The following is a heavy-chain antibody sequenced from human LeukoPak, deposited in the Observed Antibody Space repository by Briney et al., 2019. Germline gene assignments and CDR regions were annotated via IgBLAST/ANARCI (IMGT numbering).Heavy chain of an antibody. D-gene: IGHD3-22*01. CDR3: ARLGESSGYYYFDY. Sequence: GGSLRLSCAASGFTFNTYAMSWVRQAPGKGLEWVSSISSSSSYIYYADSAKGRFTISRDNAKNSLYLQMNSLRAEDTAVYYCARLGESSGYYYFDYWGQGTLVTVSS. CDR2: ISSSSSYI. CDR1: GFTFNTYA. J-gene: IGHJ4*02. V-gene: IGHV3-21*01.